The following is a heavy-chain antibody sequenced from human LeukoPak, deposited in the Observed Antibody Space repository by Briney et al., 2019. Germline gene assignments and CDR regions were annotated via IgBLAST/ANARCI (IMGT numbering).Heavy chain of an antibody. CDR1: GGTFSSYA. D-gene: IGHD2-15*01. CDR3: VRVPLPKESNFGYCSGGSCYSGWFDP. CDR2: IIPIFGTA. Sequence: GSSVKVSCKASGGTFSSYAISWVRQAPGQGLEWIGGIIPIFGTANYAQKFQGRVTITTDESTSTAYMELSSLRSEDTAVYYCVRVPLPKESNFGYCSGGSCYSGWFDPWGQGTLVTVSS. J-gene: IGHJ5*02. V-gene: IGHV1-69*05.